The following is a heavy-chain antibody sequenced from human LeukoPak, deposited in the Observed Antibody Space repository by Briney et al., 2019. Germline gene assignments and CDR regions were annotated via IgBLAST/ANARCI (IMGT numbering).Heavy chain of an antibody. CDR1: GFTFSSYS. D-gene: IGHD4-17*01. Sequence: PGGSLRLSCAASGFTFSSYSMNWVRQAPGKGLEGVSSISSSSYIYYADSVKGRFTISRDNSKNILFLEMNSLRAEDTAVYYCAKAGPLEGMTTSPCWFDPWGQGTLVTVSS. J-gene: IGHJ5*02. V-gene: IGHV3-21*04. CDR2: ISSSSYI. CDR3: AKAGPLEGMTTSPCWFDP.